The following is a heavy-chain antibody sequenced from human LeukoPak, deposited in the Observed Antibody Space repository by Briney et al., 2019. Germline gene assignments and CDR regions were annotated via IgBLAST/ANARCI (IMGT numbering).Heavy chain of an antibody. CDR1: GGSFSGYY. Sequence: SETLSLTCAVYGGSFSGYYWSWIRQPPGKGLEWIGEINHSGSTNYNPSLKNRVTISVDTSKNQFSLKLSSVTAADTAVYYCARSIVGANWFDPWGQGTLVTVSS. CDR2: INHSGST. CDR3: ARSIVGANWFDP. D-gene: IGHD1-26*01. V-gene: IGHV4-34*01. J-gene: IGHJ5*02.